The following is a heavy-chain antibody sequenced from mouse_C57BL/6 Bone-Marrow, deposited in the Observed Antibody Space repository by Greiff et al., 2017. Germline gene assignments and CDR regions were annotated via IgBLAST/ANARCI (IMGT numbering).Heavy chain of an antibody. CDR3: ARSLLKQAWSAY. CDR1: GFTFSSYG. CDR2: ISSGGSYT. J-gene: IGHJ3*01. V-gene: IGHV5-6*01. D-gene: IGHD1-3*01. Sequence: EVKVVESGGDLVKPGGSLKLSCAASGFTFSSYGMSWVRQTPDKRLEWVATISSGGSYTYYPDSVKGRFTISRDNAKNTLYLQMSSLKSEDTAMYYCARSLLKQAWSAYWGQGTLVTVSA.